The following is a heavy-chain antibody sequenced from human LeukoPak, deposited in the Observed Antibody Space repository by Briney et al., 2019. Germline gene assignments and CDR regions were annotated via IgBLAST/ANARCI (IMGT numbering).Heavy chain of an antibody. Sequence: SETLSLTCAVYGGSFSGYYWSWVRQPPGKGLEWIGYIYYSGSTNYNPSLKSRVTISVDTSKNQFSLKLSSVTAADTAVYYCARNALQQLVPNFDYWGQGTLVTVSS. CDR2: IYYSGST. CDR1: GGSFSGYY. V-gene: IGHV4-59*01. CDR3: ARNALQQLVPNFDY. D-gene: IGHD6-13*01. J-gene: IGHJ4*02.